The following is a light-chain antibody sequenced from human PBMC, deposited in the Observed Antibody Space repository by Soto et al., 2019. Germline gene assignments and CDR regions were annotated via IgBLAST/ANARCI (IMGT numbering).Light chain of an antibody. CDR1: QSLSSW. Sequence: GDRVTITCRASQSLSSWLAWYQQKPGKAPKLLIYDASSLESGVPSRFSGSGSGTEFTLTISSLQPDDFATYYCQQYNSYTFGQGTKLEIK. V-gene: IGKV1-5*01. CDR2: DAS. CDR3: QQYNSYT. J-gene: IGKJ2*01.